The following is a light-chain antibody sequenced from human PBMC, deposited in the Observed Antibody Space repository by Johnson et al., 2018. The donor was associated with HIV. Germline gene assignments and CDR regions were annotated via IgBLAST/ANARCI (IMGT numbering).Light chain of an antibody. CDR1: SSNIGNNY. V-gene: IGLV1-51*01. CDR3: GTWDSSLSAGPYV. J-gene: IGLJ1*01. Sequence: QAVLTQPPSVSAAPGQKVTIYCSGSSSNIGNNYVSWYQQLPGTAPKLLIYDNNKRPSGIPDRFSGSKSGTSATLGITGLQTGDEADYYCGTWDSSLSAGPYVFGTGTKVTVL. CDR2: DNN.